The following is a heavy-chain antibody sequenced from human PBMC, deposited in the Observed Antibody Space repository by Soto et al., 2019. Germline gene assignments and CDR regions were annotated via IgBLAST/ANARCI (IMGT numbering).Heavy chain of an antibody. Sequence: ESLEIFRKGFWYSFSSCWIGWVRPMAGKGLDWLGFIYPGDSDTRYSPSFQGQVTISADKSISTAYLQWSSLKASDTAMYYCARHGHPHVGGSYLFHWGQGTLVTVSS. CDR1: WYSFSSCW. D-gene: IGHD1-26*01. V-gene: IGHV5-51*01. CDR2: IYPGDSDT. CDR3: ARHGHPHVGGSYLFH. J-gene: IGHJ4*02.